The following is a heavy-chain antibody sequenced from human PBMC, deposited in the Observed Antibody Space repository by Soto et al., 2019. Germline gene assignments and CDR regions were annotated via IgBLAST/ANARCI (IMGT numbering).Heavy chain of an antibody. Sequence: TLSLTCTVSGGSVSSGSDYGGWIRQPPGKGLEWIGYIYYIGSTNYNPSLKSRVTISVDTSKKQFSLKLNSVTAADTAVYYCASGDRDGGNAEIEYWGAGTLVTVSS. CDR2: IYYIGST. CDR3: ASGDRDGGNAEIEY. J-gene: IGHJ4*02. D-gene: IGHD4-17*01. V-gene: IGHV4-61*01. CDR1: GGSVSSGSDY.